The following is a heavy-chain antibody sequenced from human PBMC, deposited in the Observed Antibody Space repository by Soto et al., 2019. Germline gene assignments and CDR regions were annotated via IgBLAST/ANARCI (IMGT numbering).Heavy chain of an antibody. V-gene: IGHV1-69*13. CDR2: IIPSFGKG. Sequence: SVKVSCKASGGTSSSYAISWVRQAPGQGLEWLGGIIPSFGKGNYQQNFQGRLTITADESTSTVYMELSGLTSGDTAVYYCARERGGYNRGDFEFWGQGTLVTVSS. CDR1: GGTSSSYA. D-gene: IGHD5-12*01. CDR3: ARERGGYNRGDFEF. J-gene: IGHJ4*02.